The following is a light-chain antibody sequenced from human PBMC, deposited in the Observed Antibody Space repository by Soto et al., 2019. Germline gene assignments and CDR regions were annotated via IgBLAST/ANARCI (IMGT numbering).Light chain of an antibody. CDR2: EVR. CDR3: SSYVGSNNFV. V-gene: IGLV2-8*01. Sequence: QSALTQPPSASGSPGQSVTISCTGTSGDINNYDYVSWYQQYPGKAPKLMIFEVRKRPSGVPDRFSGSKSGDTAFLTVSGLRAEDEADYYCSSYVGSNNFVFGTGTKVTVL. CDR1: SGDINNYDY. J-gene: IGLJ1*01.